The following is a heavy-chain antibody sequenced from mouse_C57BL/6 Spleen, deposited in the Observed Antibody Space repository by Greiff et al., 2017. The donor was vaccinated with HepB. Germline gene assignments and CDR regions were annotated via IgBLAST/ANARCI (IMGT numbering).Heavy chain of an antibody. V-gene: IGHV1-74*01. D-gene: IGHD3-2*02. CDR2: IHPSDSDT. CDR3: AIEGAQAAWFAY. J-gene: IGHJ3*01. CDR1: GYTFTSYW. Sequence: QVQLQQPGAELVKPGASVKVSCKASGYTFTSYWMHWVKQRPVQGLEWIGRIHPSDSDTNYNQKFKGKATLTVDKSSSTAYMQLSSLTSEDSAVYYCAIEGAQAAWFAYWGQGTLVTVSA.